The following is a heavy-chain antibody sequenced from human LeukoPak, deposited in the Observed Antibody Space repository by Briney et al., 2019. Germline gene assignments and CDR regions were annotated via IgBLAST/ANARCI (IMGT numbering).Heavy chain of an antibody. CDR3: ARDYYGSGSYYGRTFDP. D-gene: IGHD3-10*01. Sequence: PGGSLRLSCAASGFTFSSYAMSWVRQAPGKGLEWVSAISGSGGSTYYADSVKGRFTISRDNSKNTLYLQMNSLRAEDTAVYYCARDYYGSGSYYGRTFDPWGQGTLVTVSS. CDR2: ISGSGGST. J-gene: IGHJ5*02. CDR1: GFTFSSYA. V-gene: IGHV3-23*01.